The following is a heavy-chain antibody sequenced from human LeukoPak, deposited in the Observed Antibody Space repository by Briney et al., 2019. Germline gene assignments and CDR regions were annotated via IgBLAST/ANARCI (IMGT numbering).Heavy chain of an antibody. V-gene: IGHV4-59*08. J-gene: IGHJ4*02. CDR3: ARHRPSITIFGVVKNFDY. CDR2: IYYSGST. Sequence: PSETLSLTCTVSGGSISSYYWSRIRQPPGKGLEWIGYIYYSGSTNYNPSLKSRVTISVDTSKNQFSLKLSSVTAADTAVYYCARHRPSITIFGVVKNFDYWGQGTLVTVSS. D-gene: IGHD3-3*01. CDR1: GGSISSYY.